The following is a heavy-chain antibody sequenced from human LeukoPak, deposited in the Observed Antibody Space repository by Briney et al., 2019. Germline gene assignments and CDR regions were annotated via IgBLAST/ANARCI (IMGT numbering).Heavy chain of an antibody. CDR3: ARGLFSSIAATYYYDSSGYWPGY. CDR1: GGSISSGSYY. Sequence: SETLSLTCTVSGGSISSGSYYWSWIRQPAGKGLEWIGRIYTSGSTNYNPSLKSRVTISVDTSKNQFSLKLSSVTAADTAVYYCARGLFSSIAATYYYDSSGYWPGYWGQGTLVTVSS. CDR2: IYTSGST. V-gene: IGHV4-61*02. D-gene: IGHD3-22*01. J-gene: IGHJ4*02.